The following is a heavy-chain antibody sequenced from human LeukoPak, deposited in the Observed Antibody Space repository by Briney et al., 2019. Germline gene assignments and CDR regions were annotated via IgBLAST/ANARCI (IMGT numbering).Heavy chain of an antibody. D-gene: IGHD5-12*01. J-gene: IGHJ4*02. Sequence: ASVKVSCKASGYTFTSYAMHWVRQAPGQRLEWMGWINAGNSNTKYSQKFQGRVTITRDTSASTAYMELSSLRSEDTAVYYCARERWLRSLNFDYWGQGTLVTVSS. CDR3: ARERWLRSLNFDY. CDR2: INAGNSNT. CDR1: GYTFTSYA. V-gene: IGHV1-3*01.